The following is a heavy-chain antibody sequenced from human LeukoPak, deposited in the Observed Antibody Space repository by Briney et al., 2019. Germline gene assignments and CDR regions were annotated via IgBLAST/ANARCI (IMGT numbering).Heavy chain of an antibody. CDR2: IYFGGST. V-gene: IGHV4-39*01. D-gene: IGHD2-15*01. CDR3: ARALGYCSGGSCTRGYNWFDP. CDR1: GGSISSSDYY. Sequence: SETLSLTCTVSGGSISSSDYYWGWIRQPPGKGLEWIGSIYFGGSTYYNPSLKSRVTISVDTSMNQFSLKLSFVTTADTAVYYCARALGYCSGGSCTRGYNWFDPGGQGTLVTVS. J-gene: IGHJ5*02.